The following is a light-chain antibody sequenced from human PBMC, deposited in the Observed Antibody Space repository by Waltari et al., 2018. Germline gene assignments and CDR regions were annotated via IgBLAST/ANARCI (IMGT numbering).Light chain of an antibody. J-gene: IGKJ4*01. Sequence: EIVMTQSPATLSVSPGERATLSCRASESVSSKLAWYQQRAGQAPGLLIYGASTRATGIPARFSGSGSGTEFPLTISSLQSEDFAVYFCQHYNNLPLTFGGGTKVDIK. V-gene: IGKV3-15*01. CDR3: QHYNNLPLT. CDR1: ESVSSK. CDR2: GAS.